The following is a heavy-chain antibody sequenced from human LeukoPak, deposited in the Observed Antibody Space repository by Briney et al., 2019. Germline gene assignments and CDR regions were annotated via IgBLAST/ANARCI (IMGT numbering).Heavy chain of an antibody. CDR3: ARDPYYYDSSGYQTFDY. J-gene: IGHJ4*02. Sequence: SEALSLTCAVSGGSISSSNWWSWVRQPPGKGLEWIGEIYHSGSTNYNPSLKSRVTISVDKSKNQFSLKLSSVTAADTAVYYCARDPYYYDSSGYQTFDYWRQGTLVTVSS. D-gene: IGHD3-22*01. CDR1: GGSISSSNW. CDR2: IYHSGST. V-gene: IGHV4-4*02.